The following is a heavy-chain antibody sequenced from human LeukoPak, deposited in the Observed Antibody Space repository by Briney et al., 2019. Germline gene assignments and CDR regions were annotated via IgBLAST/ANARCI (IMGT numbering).Heavy chain of an antibody. CDR2: IYHSGST. CDR3: ARSAPHASYMIPHGVFDI. V-gene: IGHV4-38-2*01. Sequence: PSETLSLTCAVSGYSISSGYYWGLIRQPPGKGLEWIGSIYHSGSTYYNPSLKSRVTISVDTSKNQFSLKLSSVTAADRAVYYCARSAPHASYMIPHGVFDIWGQGTMVTVSS. D-gene: IGHD3-22*01. J-gene: IGHJ3*02. CDR1: GYSISSGYY.